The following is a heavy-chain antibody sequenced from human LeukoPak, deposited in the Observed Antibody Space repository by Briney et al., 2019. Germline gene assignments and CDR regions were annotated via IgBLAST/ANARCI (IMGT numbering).Heavy chain of an antibody. J-gene: IGHJ4*02. D-gene: IGHD3-16*01. CDR2: ISSSGSA. CDR3: ARGHYVWGAFDY. CDR1: GDSLGIYK. Sequence: SETLSLTCSVSGDSLGIYKWSWIRQPPGKGLEWIAHISSSGSAIYNPSLMSRVSMAVDTSKNQFSLKLSSVTAADTAVYYCARGHYVWGAFDYWGQGTLVTVSS. V-gene: IGHV4-59*12.